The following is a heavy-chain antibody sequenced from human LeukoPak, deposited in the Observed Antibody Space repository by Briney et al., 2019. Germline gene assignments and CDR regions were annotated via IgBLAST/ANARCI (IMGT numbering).Heavy chain of an antibody. V-gene: IGHV3-21*01. J-gene: IGHJ4*02. CDR2: ISSSSSYI. CDR1: GFTFSSYS. D-gene: IGHD3-10*01. Sequence: GGSLRLSCAASGFTFSSYSMNWVRQAPGKGLEWVSSISSSSSYIYYADSVKGRFTISRDNAKNSLYLQMNSLRAEDTAVYYCARGFTMVRGVVDYWGQGTLVTVSS. CDR3: ARGFTMVRGVVDY.